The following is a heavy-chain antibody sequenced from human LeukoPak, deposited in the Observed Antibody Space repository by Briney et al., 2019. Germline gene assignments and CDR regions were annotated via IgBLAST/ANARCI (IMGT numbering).Heavy chain of an antibody. D-gene: IGHD1-26*01. J-gene: IGHJ4*02. V-gene: IGHV3-9*01. CDR2: ISWNSGSI. Sequence: GGSLRLSCAASGFTFSSYAMSWVRQAPGKGLERVSGISWNSGSIGYADSVKGRFTISRDNAKNSLYLQMNSLRAEDTALYYCAKDSGSYYFDYWGQGTLVTVSS. CDR1: GFTFSSYA. CDR3: AKDSGSYYFDY.